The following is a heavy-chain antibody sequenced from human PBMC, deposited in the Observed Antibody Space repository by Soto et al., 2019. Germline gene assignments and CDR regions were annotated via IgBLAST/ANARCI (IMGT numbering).Heavy chain of an antibody. CDR1: GGSISSYY. V-gene: IGHV4-59*01. CDR3: ARDGIQGAFDI. D-gene: IGHD5-18*01. Sequence: QVQLQESGPGLVKPSETLSLTCTVSGGSISSYYWSWIRQPPGKGLEWIGYIYYSGSTNYNPSLKSRVTISVDTSKNQFSLKLSSVNAADTAVYYCARDGIQGAFDIWGQGTMVTVSS. CDR2: IYYSGST. J-gene: IGHJ3*02.